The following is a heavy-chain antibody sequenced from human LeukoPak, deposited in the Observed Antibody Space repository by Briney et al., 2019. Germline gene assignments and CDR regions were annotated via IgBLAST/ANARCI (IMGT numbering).Heavy chain of an antibody. CDR1: GGTFSSYA. D-gene: IGHD3-22*01. V-gene: IGHV1-46*01. CDR3: ARVGYDSSGSVSFDY. J-gene: IGHJ4*02. Sequence: ASVKVSCKASGGTFSSYAISWVRQAPGQGLEWMGIINPSGGSTSYAQKFQGRVTMTRDTSTSTVYMELSSLRSEDTAVYYCARVGYDSSGSVSFDYWGQGTLVTVSS. CDR2: INPSGGST.